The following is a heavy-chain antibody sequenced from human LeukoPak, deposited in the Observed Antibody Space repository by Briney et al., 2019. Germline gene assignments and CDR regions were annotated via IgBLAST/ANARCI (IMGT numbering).Heavy chain of an antibody. Sequence: PSETLSLTCTVSGGSISSYYWSWIRQPPGKGLEWIGYISYSGTTNYNPSLKSRVTISVAPSKNQFSLKLRSVTAPDTAVYYCARDRDNYFDYWGQGTLVTVSS. V-gene: IGHV4-59*13. CDR3: ARDRDNYFDY. D-gene: IGHD2-15*01. J-gene: IGHJ4*02. CDR2: ISYSGTT. CDR1: GGSISSYY.